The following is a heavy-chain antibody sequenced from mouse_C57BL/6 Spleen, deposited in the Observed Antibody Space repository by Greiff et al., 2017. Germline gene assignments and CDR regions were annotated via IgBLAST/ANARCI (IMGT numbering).Heavy chain of an antibody. V-gene: IGHV1-39*01. D-gene: IGHD1-1*01. CDR1: GYSFTDYN. CDR3: ARGPYYSGSRVYYFDY. Sequence: VQLQQSGPELVKPGASVKISCKASGYSFTDYNMNWVKQSNGKSLEWIGVINPNYGTTSYNQKFKGKATFTVDQSSSTVYMQLNSLTSENSAVYYCARGPYYSGSRVYYFDYWGQGTTLTVSS. CDR2: INPNYGTT. J-gene: IGHJ2*01.